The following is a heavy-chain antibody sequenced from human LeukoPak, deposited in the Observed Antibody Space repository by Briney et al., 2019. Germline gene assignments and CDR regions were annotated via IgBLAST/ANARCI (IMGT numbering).Heavy chain of an antibody. CDR2: ISTNTGNP. CDR1: GYTFTSYA. V-gene: IGHV7-4-1*02. D-gene: IGHD3-22*01. J-gene: IGHJ4*02. Sequence: ASVKVSCKASGYTFTSYAMNWVRQAPGQGLERMGWISTNTGNPTYAQGFTGRFVFSLDTSVSTAYLQISSLKAEDTAVYYCARGKYYYDSSGYSLDYWGQGTLVTVSS. CDR3: ARGKYYYDSSGYSLDY.